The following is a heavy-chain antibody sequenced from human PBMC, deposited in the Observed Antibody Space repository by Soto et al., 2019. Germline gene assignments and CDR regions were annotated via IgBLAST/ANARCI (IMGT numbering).Heavy chain of an antibody. CDR3: EREGRDIVATIHDAFDI. V-gene: IGHV1-3*01. CDR2: INAGNGNT. Sequence: ASVKVSCKASGYTFTSYAMHWVRQAPGQRLEWMGWINAGNGNTKYSQKFQGRVTITRDTSASTAYMELSSLRSEDTAVYYCEREGRDIVATIHDAFDIGGQGKMVTVS. CDR1: GYTFTSYA. D-gene: IGHD5-12*01. J-gene: IGHJ3*02.